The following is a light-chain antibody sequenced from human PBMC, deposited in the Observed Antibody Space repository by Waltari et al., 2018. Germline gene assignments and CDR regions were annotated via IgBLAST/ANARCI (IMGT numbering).Light chain of an antibody. CDR2: DAS. CDR3: QHRSNWPLS. V-gene: IGKV3-11*01. J-gene: IGKJ4*01. CDR1: QSVRSY. Sequence: EIVLTQSPATLSLSPGERATLSCRASQSVRSYLAWSQQKPVKAPRLLIYDASNRATGIPARFSGGGSGTDFTLTISGLEPEDFAVYYCQHRSNWPLSFGGGTKVEIK.